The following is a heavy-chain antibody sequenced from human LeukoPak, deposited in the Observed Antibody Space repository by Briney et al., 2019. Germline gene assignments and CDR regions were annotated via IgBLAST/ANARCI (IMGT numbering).Heavy chain of an antibody. V-gene: IGHV4-59*01. J-gene: IGHJ4*02. CDR3: ARVAAGSSGSVIDY. Sequence: SETLSLTCSVSGGSISSYYWSWIRQPPGKGLEWIGYIYYSGRTSYNPSLKSRVTISVDTSKNQFSLKLSSVTAADTAVYYCARVAAGSSGSVIDYWGQGTLVTVSS. CDR2: IYYSGRT. CDR1: GGSISSYY. D-gene: IGHD6-19*01.